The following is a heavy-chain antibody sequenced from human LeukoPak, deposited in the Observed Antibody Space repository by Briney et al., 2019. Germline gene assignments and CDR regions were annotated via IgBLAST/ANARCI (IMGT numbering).Heavy chain of an antibody. D-gene: IGHD3-10*01. CDR2: INPNSGGT. V-gene: IGHV1-2*02. Sequence: GASVKVSCKASGYTFTGYYMHWVRQAPGQGLEWMGWINPNSGGTNYAQKFQGRVTMTRDTSISTAYMELSRLRSDDTAVYYCARDAVYGSGNGYYYYYMDVWGKGTTVTISS. J-gene: IGHJ6*03. CDR3: ARDAVYGSGNGYYYYYMDV. CDR1: GYTFTGYY.